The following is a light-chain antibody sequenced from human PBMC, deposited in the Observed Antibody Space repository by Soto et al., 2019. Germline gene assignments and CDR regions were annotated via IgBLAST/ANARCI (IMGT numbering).Light chain of an antibody. Sequence: EIVMTQSPGTLSVSPGERATLSCRASQGVSSNLTCYQQKPGQAPRLLIYEASNRATGIPARFSGSGSGTDFTLTISNLEPEDFAVYYCQQRTYWPWTFGQGTKVDIK. CDR3: QQRTYWPWT. J-gene: IGKJ1*01. CDR1: QGVSSN. CDR2: EAS. V-gene: IGKV3D-11*01.